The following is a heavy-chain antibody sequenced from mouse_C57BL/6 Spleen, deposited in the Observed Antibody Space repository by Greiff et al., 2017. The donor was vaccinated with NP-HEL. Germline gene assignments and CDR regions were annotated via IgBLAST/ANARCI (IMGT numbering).Heavy chain of an antibody. CDR2: ISSGSSTI. CDR1: GFTFSDYG. Sequence: EVQVVESGGGLVKPGGSLKLSCAASGFTFSDYGMHWVRQAPEKGLEWVAYISSGSSTIYYADTVKGRFTISRDNAKNTLFLQMTSLRSEDTAMYYCAIYGSSLSYAMDYWGQGTSVTVSS. CDR3: AIYGSSLSYAMDY. J-gene: IGHJ4*01. V-gene: IGHV5-17*01. D-gene: IGHD1-1*01.